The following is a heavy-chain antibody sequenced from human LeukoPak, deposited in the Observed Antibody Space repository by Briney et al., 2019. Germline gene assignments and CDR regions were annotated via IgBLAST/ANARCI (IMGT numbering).Heavy chain of an antibody. CDR3: AKTYNWNYDY. CDR2: ISGSGDST. Sequence: GTLRLSCVASGFTFSSYAMSWVRQAPGKGLEWVSVISGSGDSTYYADSVKGRFTFSRDNSKNTLYLQMNSLRAEDTAVYYCAKTYNWNYDYWGQGTLVTVSS. CDR1: GFTFSSYA. D-gene: IGHD1-7*01. J-gene: IGHJ4*02. V-gene: IGHV3-23*01.